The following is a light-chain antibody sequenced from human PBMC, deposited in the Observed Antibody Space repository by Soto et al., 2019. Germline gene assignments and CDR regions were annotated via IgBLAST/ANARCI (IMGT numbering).Light chain of an antibody. CDR1: QSVSSY. Sequence: EIVLTQSPGTLSLSPGESTTLSCRASQSVSSYLAWCQQKPGQPPRLLMYGASSRAAGIPDRFSGRGSGTDFTLTISRLEPEDFAVYYCQQFGSSPPTFGQGTKVDIK. V-gene: IGKV3-20*01. CDR3: QQFGSSPPT. CDR2: GAS. J-gene: IGKJ1*01.